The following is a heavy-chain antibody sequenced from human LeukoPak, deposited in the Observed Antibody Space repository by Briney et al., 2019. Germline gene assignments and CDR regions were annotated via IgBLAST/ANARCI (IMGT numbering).Heavy chain of an antibody. J-gene: IGHJ4*02. D-gene: IGHD1-1*01. CDR1: GGSFSGYY. CDR2: INHSGST. V-gene: IGHV4-34*01. Sequence: PSETLSLTCAVYGGSFSGYYWSWIRQPPGKGLEWIGEINHSGSTNYNPSLKSRVTISVDTSKNQFSLKLSSVTAADTAVYYCARGSTDVEFDYWGQGTLVTVSS. CDR3: ARGSTDVEFDY.